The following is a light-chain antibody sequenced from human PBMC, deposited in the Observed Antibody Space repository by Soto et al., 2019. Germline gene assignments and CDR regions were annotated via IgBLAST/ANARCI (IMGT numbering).Light chain of an antibody. J-gene: IGKJ3*01. CDR3: QQCGGSPLFS. V-gene: IGKV3-20*01. CDR2: TTS. Sequence: EIVLTQSPATLSLSPGERATLSCTASQSVTSSCLDWYQRKPGQAPRLLIHTTSTRATDIPDRFSGSGSGTDFTLTISRLQPEDFAVYYCQQCGGSPLFSFGPGTRVDI. CDR1: QSVTSSC.